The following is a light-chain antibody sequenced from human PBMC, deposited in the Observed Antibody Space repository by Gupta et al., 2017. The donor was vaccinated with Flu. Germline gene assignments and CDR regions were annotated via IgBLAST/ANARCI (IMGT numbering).Light chain of an antibody. CDR2: RTN. J-gene: IGLJ3*02. V-gene: IGLV1-47*01. Sequence: QSVLTQPPSASGTPGQRVTISCSGSSSNIGSNYVYCYQQLPVTAPKLLIYRTNRRPSGFPARFSGSKSGPSASLAISGLRSEDEADYYCAAWDDSLSGWVFGGGTKLTVL. CDR1: SSNIGSNY. CDR3: AAWDDSLSGWV.